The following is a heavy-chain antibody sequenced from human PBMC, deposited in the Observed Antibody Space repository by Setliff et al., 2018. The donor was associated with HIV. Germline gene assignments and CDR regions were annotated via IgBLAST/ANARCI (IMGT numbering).Heavy chain of an antibody. Sequence: SETLSLTCNVSGGSIRSSSYYWGWIRQPPGKGLEWIGSFYYSWNTYYNPSLRSRVTISVDTSKNLFSLKLSSVTAADTAVYYCARGYGAAGGGYWGQGTLVTVSS. CDR2: FYYSWNT. CDR3: ARGYGAAGGGY. V-gene: IGHV4-39*07. J-gene: IGHJ4*02. D-gene: IGHD6-25*01. CDR1: GGSIRSSSYY.